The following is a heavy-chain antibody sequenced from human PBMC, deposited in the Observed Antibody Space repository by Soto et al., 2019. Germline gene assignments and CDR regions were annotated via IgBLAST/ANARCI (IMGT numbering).Heavy chain of an antibody. J-gene: IGHJ6*02. CDR3: ARVDVDYSNYEYYYYGMDV. CDR2: IYYSGST. D-gene: IGHD4-4*01. CDR1: GGSISSYY. V-gene: IGHV4-59*01. Sequence: PSETLSLTCTVSGGSISSYYWSWIRQPPGKGLEWIGYIYYSGSTNYNPSLKSRVTISVDTSKNQFSLKLSSVTAADTAVYYCARVDVDYSNYEYYYYGMDVWAQGTTVTVSS.